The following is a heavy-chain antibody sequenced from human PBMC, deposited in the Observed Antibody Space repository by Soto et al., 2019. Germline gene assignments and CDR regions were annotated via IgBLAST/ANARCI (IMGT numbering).Heavy chain of an antibody. Sequence: ASVKVSCKASGYTFTGYYMHWVRQGPGQGLEWMGWINPNSGGTNYAQKFQGRVTMTRDTSISTAYMELSRLRSDDTAVYYCAREEYCGGHCYSDVFDMWGQGSMMTF. CDR3: AREEYCGGHCYSDVFDM. J-gene: IGHJ3*02. CDR2: INPNSGGT. D-gene: IGHD2-21*02. V-gene: IGHV1-2*02. CDR1: GYTFTGYY.